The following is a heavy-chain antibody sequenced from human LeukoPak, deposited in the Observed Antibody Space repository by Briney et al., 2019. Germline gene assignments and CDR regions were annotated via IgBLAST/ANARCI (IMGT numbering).Heavy chain of an antibody. CDR2: IRSKANNYAT. D-gene: IGHD3-22*01. CDR3: TRRFSDDSSGHFSY. V-gene: IGHV3-73*01. CDR1: GFTLSGSA. Sequence: GGSLRLSCAASGFTLSGSAMHWVRQASGKGLEWVGRIRSKANNYATAYAASVKGRFTISRDDSKNTAYLQMNSLITEDTAVYYCTRRFSDDSSGHFSYWGLGTLVTVSS. J-gene: IGHJ4*02.